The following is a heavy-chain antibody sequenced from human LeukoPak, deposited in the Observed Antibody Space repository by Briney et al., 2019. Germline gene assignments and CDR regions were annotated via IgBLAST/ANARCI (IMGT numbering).Heavy chain of an antibody. D-gene: IGHD3-22*01. J-gene: IGHJ4*02. CDR2: ISYDGSNK. Sequence: GGSLRLSCAASGFTFSSYAMHWVRQAPGKGLGWVAVISYDGSNKYYADSVKGRFTISRDNSKNTLYLQMNSLRAEDTAVYYCARELDYDSSGYFDYWGQGTLVTVSS. CDR3: ARELDYDSSGYFDY. CDR1: GFTFSSYA. V-gene: IGHV3-30*01.